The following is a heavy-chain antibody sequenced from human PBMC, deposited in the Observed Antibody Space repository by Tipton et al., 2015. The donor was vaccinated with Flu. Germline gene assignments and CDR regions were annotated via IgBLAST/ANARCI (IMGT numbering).Heavy chain of an antibody. CDR3: ARDGMAGTIKTPNYYYYGMDV. CDR2: IYTSGST. V-gene: IGHV4-4*07. CDR1: GGSISSYY. D-gene: IGHD6-19*01. J-gene: IGHJ6*02. Sequence: LRLSCTVSGGSISSYYWSWIRQPAGKGLEWIGRIYTSGSTNYNPSLKSRVTMSVDTSKNQFSLKLSSVTAADTAVYYCARDGMAGTIKTPNYYYYGMDVWGQGTTVTVSS.